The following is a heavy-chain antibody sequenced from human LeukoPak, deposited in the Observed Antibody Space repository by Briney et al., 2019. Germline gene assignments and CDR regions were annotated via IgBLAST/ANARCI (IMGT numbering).Heavy chain of an antibody. CDR3: ARDEYAYGDYGDDAFDI. Sequence: GGSLRLSCAASGFTFSSYWMSWVRQAPGKGLEWVANIKQDGSEKYYVDSVKGRFTISRDNAKNSLYLQMNSLRAEDTAVYYCARDEYAYGDYGDDAFDIWGQGTMVTVSS. V-gene: IGHV3-7*01. D-gene: IGHD4-17*01. CDR1: GFTFSSYW. CDR2: IKQDGSEK. J-gene: IGHJ3*02.